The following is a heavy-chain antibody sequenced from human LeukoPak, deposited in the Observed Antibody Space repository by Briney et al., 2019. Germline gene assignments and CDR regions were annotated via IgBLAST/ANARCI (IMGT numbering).Heavy chain of an antibody. CDR1: GFTFSSYW. J-gene: IGHJ4*02. D-gene: IGHD3-22*01. Sequence: GGSLRLSCAASGFTFSSYWMSWVRQAPGKGLEWVASIKQDGSEKYYVDSVEGRFTISRDNAKNSLYLQMNSLRAEDTAVYYCARIKRYYDSNRNYLYYIDYWGQGTLVTVSS. V-gene: IGHV3-7*01. CDR3: ARIKRYYDSNRNYLYYIDY. CDR2: IKQDGSEK.